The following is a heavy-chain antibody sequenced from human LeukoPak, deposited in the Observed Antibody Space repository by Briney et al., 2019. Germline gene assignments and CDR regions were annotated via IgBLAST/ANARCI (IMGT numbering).Heavy chain of an antibody. CDR1: GFTFDDYA. D-gene: IGHD5-24*01. CDR2: ISYDGSNK. CDR3: ARDLGYNLLGFYYYGMDV. V-gene: IGHV3-30*09. J-gene: IGHJ6*02. Sequence: GGSLRLSCAASGFTFDDYAMHWVRQAPGKGLEWVAIISYDGSNKYYADSVKGRFAISRDNSKNTLYLQMNSLRAEDTAVYYCARDLGYNLLGFYYYGMDVWGQGTTVTVSS.